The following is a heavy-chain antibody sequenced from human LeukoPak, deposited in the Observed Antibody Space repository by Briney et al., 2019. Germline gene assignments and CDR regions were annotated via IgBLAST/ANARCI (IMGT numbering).Heavy chain of an antibody. CDR2: ISSSSSTI. CDR1: GFTFSSYS. J-gene: IGHJ3*02. V-gene: IGHV3-48*04. D-gene: IGHD2-2*03. CDR3: ARDLGSGAFDI. Sequence: PGGSLRLSCAASGFTFSSYSMNWVRQAPGEGLEWVSYISSSSSTIYYADSVKGRFTISRDNAKNSPYLQMNSLRAEDAAVYYCARDLGSGAFDIWGQGTMVTVSS.